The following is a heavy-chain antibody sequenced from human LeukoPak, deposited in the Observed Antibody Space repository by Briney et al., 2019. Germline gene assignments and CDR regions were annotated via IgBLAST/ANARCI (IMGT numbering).Heavy chain of an antibody. CDR2: IDHSGST. CDR1: GGSFSGYY. V-gene: IGHV4-34*01. Sequence: SETLSLTCAVYGGSFSGYYWSWIRHPPGRGLEWIAEIDHSGSTHYNPSLKSRVIISADMSQHQVSLRLNSLTAADTAVYHCARGYTYYGSGSPPGDVWGNGASVIVSS. J-gene: IGHJ6*04. CDR3: ARGYTYYGSGSPPGDV. D-gene: IGHD3-10*01.